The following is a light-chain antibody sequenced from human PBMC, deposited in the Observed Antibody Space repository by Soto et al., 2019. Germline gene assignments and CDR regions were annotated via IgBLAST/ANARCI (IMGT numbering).Light chain of an antibody. J-gene: IGKJ1*01. V-gene: IGKV3-20*01. CDR3: QQYGSSGT. Sequence: IVLTKSPGTLSLSPGERASLSCRASQSVSNNYLAWYQQKPGQAPRLLIYGASSRATGIPDRFSGSGSGTDFTLTISRLEPEDFAVYYCQQYGSSGTFGQGTKVDIK. CDR1: QSVSNNY. CDR2: GAS.